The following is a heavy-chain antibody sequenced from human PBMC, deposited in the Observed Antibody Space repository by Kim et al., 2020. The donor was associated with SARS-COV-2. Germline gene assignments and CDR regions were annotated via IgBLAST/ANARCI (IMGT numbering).Heavy chain of an antibody. D-gene: IGHD5-12*01. CDR2: IYSGGST. J-gene: IGHJ4*02. CDR1: GFTVSSNY. CDR3: ARGLIGREKNSGYISDY. V-gene: IGHV3-53*01. Sequence: GGSLRLSCAASGFTVSSNYMSWVRQAPGKGLEWVSVIYSGGSTYYADSVKGRFTISRDNSKNTLYLQMNSLRAEDTAVYYCARGLIGREKNSGYISDYWGQGTLVTVSS.